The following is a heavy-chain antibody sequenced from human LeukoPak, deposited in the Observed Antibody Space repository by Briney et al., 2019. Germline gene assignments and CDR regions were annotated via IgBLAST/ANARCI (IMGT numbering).Heavy chain of an antibody. Sequence: GGSLRLSCATSGFSFTDYPMNWVRQAPGKGLEWISNIRTTAEGAKYAYYADSVKGRVTISRDDGKNTLYLQMNSLRAEDTAVYYCAKASSNWFDPWGQGTLVTVSS. CDR3: AKASSNWFDP. J-gene: IGHJ5*02. CDR1: GFSFTDYP. V-gene: IGHV3-48*01. CDR2: IRTTAEGAKYA.